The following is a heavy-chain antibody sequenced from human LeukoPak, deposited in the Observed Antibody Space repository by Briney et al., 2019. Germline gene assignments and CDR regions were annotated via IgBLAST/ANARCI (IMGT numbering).Heavy chain of an antibody. D-gene: IGHD2-21*02. Sequence: GESLKISCKGSGYSFTSYWIGWVRQMPGKGLGWMGIIYPGDSDTRYSPSFQGQVTISADKSISTAYLQWSSLKASDTAMYYCARSPYCGGDCYEHFDYWGQGTLVTVSS. CDR2: IYPGDSDT. J-gene: IGHJ4*02. CDR3: ARSPYCGGDCYEHFDY. V-gene: IGHV5-51*01. CDR1: GYSFTSYW.